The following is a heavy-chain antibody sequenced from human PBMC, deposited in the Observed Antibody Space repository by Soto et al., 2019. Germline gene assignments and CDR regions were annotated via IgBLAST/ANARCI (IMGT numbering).Heavy chain of an antibody. Sequence: PSETLSLTCAVYGGSFSGYYWSWIRQPPGKGLEWIGEINHSGSTNYNPSLKSRVTISVDTSKNQFSLKLSSVTAADTAVYYCARGLRYYDILTGYYYYYYGMDVWGQGTTVTVSS. D-gene: IGHD3-9*01. J-gene: IGHJ6*02. CDR1: GGSFSGYY. V-gene: IGHV4-34*01. CDR3: ARGLRYYDILTGYYYYYYGMDV. CDR2: INHSGST.